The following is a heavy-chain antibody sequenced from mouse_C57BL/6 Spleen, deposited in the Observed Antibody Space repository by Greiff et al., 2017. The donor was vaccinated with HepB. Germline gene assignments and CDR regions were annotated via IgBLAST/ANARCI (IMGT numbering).Heavy chain of an antibody. Sequence: VQLQQPGAELVMPGASVKLSCKASGYTFTSYWMHWVKQRPGQGLEWIGEIDPSDSYTNYNQKFKGKSTLTVDKSSSTAYMQLSSLTSEDSAVYYCAREYYGSRRNSWFAYWGKGTLVTVSA. D-gene: IGHD1-1*01. CDR2: IDPSDSYT. V-gene: IGHV1-69*01. CDR3: AREYYGSRRNSWFAY. J-gene: IGHJ3*01. CDR1: GYTFTSYW.